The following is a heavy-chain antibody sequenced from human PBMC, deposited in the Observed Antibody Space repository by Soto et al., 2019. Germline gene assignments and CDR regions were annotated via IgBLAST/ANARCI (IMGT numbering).Heavy chain of an antibody. V-gene: IGHV3-21*01. J-gene: IGHJ4*02. CDR1: GFTFSSYS. CDR3: ARAGYYDSSGYYFDY. D-gene: IGHD3-22*01. CDR2: ISSSSSYI. Sequence: VQLVESGGGLVKPGGSLRLSCAASGFTFSSYSMNWVRQAPGKGLEWVSSISSSSSYIYYADSVKGRFTISRDNAKNSLYLQMNSLRAEDTAVYYCARAGYYDSSGYYFDYWGQGTLVTVSS.